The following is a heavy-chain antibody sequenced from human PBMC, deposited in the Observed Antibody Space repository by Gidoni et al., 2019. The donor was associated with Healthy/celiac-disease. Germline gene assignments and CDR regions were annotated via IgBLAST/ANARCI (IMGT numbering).Heavy chain of an antibody. CDR3: AREGGDYVWGSYRYTGIDY. CDR1: GGSFSGYY. V-gene: IGHV4-34*01. J-gene: IGHJ4*02. CDR2: INHSGST. Sequence: QVQLQQWGAGLLKPSETLSLTCAVYGGSFSGYYWSWIRQPPGKGLEWIGEINHSGSTNYNPSLKSRVTISVDTSKNQFSLKLSSVTAADTAVYYCAREGGDYVWGSYRYTGIDYWGQGTLVTVSS. D-gene: IGHD3-16*02.